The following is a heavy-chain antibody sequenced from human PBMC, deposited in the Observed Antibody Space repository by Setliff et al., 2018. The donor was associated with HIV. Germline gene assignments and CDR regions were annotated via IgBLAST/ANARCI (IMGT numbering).Heavy chain of an antibody. V-gene: IGHV3-9*01. CDR1: GFNIEEYA. Sequence: PGGSLRLSCVASGFNIEEYAMAWVRQVPGKGLEWVSSVSWNSVKIDYADSVKGRFTISRDNSKNTLYLQMNSLSAEGTALYYCAREEQSHLPAGFFFDYWGQGALVTVSS. CDR2: VSWNSVKI. D-gene: IGHD6-19*01. CDR3: AREEQSHLPAGFFFDY. J-gene: IGHJ4*01.